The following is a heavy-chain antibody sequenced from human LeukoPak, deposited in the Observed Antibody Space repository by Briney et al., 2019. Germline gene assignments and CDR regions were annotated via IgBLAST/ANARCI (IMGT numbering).Heavy chain of an antibody. V-gene: IGHV3-9*01. CDR1: GFTFDDYA. CDR3: AKDSGLLWFGDHFDL. D-gene: IGHD3-10*01. CDR2: ISWNSGSI. J-gene: IGHJ2*01. Sequence: GRSLRLSCAASGFTFDDYAMHWVRQAPGKGLEWVSGISWNSGSIGYADSVKGRFTISRDNAKNSLYLQMNSLRAEDTAVFYCAKDSGLLWFGDHFDLWGRGTLVTVSS.